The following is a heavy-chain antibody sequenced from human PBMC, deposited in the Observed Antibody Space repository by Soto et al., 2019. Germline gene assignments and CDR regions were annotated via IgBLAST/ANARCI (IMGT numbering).Heavy chain of an antibody. CDR2: IWYDGGNK. CDR3: AKDRGQAGDRDAFDI. CDR1: GFTFSSYG. Sequence: PGGSLRLSCAASGFTFSSYGMHWVRQAPGKGLEWVAVIWYDGGNKYYADSVKGRFTISRDNSKNTLYLQMNSLRAEDMAVYYCAKDRGQAGDRDAFDIWGQGTMVTVSS. J-gene: IGHJ3*02. D-gene: IGHD7-27*01. V-gene: IGHV3-33*06.